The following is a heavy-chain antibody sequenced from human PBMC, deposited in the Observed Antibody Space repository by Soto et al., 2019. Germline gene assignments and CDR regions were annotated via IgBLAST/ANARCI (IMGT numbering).Heavy chain of an antibody. Sequence: QVQLVESGGGVVQPGRSLRLSCAASGFTFSTYGMHWVRQAPGKGLEWVAVISYDGSNKYYADSVKGRFTISRDNSKNTVYLQMSSLRAEDTAVYYCAKGISYSVIDYWGQGTLVTVSS. V-gene: IGHV3-30*18. J-gene: IGHJ4*02. D-gene: IGHD3-3*02. CDR1: GFTFSTYG. CDR2: ISYDGSNK. CDR3: AKGISYSVIDY.